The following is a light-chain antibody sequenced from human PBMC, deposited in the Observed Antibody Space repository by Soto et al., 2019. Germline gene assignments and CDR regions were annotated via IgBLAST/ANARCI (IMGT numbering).Light chain of an antibody. V-gene: IGKV3-20*01. J-gene: IGKJ1*01. CDR1: QSVTSNY. CDR3: QQYGTSPK. CDR2: GAS. Sequence: EIVLTQSPGTLSLSPGERATLSCRASQSVTSNYLAWYQQRPGQAPRLLIYGASSRATGIPERFSGSGSGTDFTLTISRLEPEDFAVYYCQQYGTSPKFGQGTKVEIK.